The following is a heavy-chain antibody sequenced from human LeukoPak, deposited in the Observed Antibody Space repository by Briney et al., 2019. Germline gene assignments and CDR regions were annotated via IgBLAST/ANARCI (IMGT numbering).Heavy chain of an antibody. Sequence: SQTLSLTCTVSGGSISSGGYYWSWIRQHPGKGLEWIGYIYYSGSTYYNPSLKSRVTISVDTSKNQFSLKLTSVTAADTAVYYCASRNDILTGYVFDFWGQGTLVTVSS. V-gene: IGHV4-31*03. J-gene: IGHJ4*02. CDR1: GGSISSGGYY. D-gene: IGHD3-9*01. CDR3: ASRNDILTGYVFDF. CDR2: IYYSGST.